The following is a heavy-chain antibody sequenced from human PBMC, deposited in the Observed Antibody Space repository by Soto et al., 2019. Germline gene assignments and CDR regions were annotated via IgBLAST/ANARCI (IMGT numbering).Heavy chain of an antibody. CDR3: AREEGGYDENRLYYYYYYYMDV. CDR1: GFTFSDYY. D-gene: IGHD5-12*01. Sequence: GGSLRLSCAASGFTFSDYYMSWIRQAPGKGLEWVSYISSSGSTIYYADSVKGRFTISRDNAKNSLYLQMNSLRAEDTAVYYCAREEGGYDENRLYYYYYYYMDVWGKGTTVTVSS. J-gene: IGHJ6*03. CDR2: ISSSGSTI. V-gene: IGHV3-11*01.